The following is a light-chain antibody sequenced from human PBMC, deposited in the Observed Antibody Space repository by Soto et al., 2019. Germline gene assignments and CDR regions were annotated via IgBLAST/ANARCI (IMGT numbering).Light chain of an antibody. Sequence: QSVLAQPASVSGSPGQTISISCTGTSSDVGGYNAVSWYQHHPGKAPKLIIYEVTNRPSGVSNRFSGSKSGNTASLTSSGLQAEDEADYYCSLYTISRVFGGGTKVNVL. CDR1: SSDVGGYNA. CDR3: SLYTISRV. CDR2: EVT. V-gene: IGLV2-14*01. J-gene: IGLJ3*02.